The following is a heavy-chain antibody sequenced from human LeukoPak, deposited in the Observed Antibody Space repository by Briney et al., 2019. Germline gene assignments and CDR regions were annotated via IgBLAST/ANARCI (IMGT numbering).Heavy chain of an antibody. J-gene: IGHJ4*02. Sequence: SQSPSHTCTVSGGSISSYYWSWIRQPPGKGLEGIGYIYYSERTNYNPSIKSRITISVDTSKNQFSLKLSSVTAADTAVYYCARGPCYGDYALFNWGQGTLVTVSS. CDR3: ARGPCYGDYALFN. V-gene: IGHV4-59*01. CDR2: IYYSERT. CDR1: GGSISSYY. D-gene: IGHD4-17*01.